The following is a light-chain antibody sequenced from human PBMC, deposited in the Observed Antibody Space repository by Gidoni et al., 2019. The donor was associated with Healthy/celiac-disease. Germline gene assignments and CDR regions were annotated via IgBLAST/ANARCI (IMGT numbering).Light chain of an antibody. V-gene: IGLV2-11*01. CDR2: DVS. CDR3: CSYAGSYVV. CDR1: STDVGGHNY. Sequence: QSALTQPRSVSGSPGQSVTISCTGTSTDVGGHNYVSWYLQHPGKAPKLIIYDVSKRPSGVPARFSCSKSGNTASLTISGLQAEDESDYFCCSYAGSYVVFGGGTKLTVL. J-gene: IGLJ2*01.